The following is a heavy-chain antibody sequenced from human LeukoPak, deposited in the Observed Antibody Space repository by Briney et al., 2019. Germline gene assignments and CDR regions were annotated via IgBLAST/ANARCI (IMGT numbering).Heavy chain of an antibody. V-gene: IGHV1-69*05. J-gene: IGHJ5*02. CDR2: RIAVFPAP. CDR1: GGTFSTYP. CDR3: AGSDA. Sequence: GASVTVSCTASGGTFSTYPINWVRQAPGQGLEWMGGRIAVFPAPNYAQKFQGRITVTTDESTATAYMELSSLRSDDTAVYYCAGSDAWGQGTLVTVSS.